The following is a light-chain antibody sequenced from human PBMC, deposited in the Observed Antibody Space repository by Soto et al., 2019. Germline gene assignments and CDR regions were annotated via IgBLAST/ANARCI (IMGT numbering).Light chain of an antibody. CDR3: QQSDSTPIT. CDR1: RTISNY. V-gene: IGKV1-39*01. Sequence: DIQMTQSTSSVSASLGDRVTISCRARRTISNYLNWYQQKSGRAPELLVYAASNLQSGVPSRFTGSGSGTHFTLSISGLEPADFATYYCQQSDSTPITFGQGTRLEI. J-gene: IGKJ5*01. CDR2: AAS.